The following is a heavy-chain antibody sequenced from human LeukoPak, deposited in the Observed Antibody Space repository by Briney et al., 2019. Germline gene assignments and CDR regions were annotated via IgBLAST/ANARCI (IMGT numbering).Heavy chain of an antibody. D-gene: IGHD3-16*01. V-gene: IGHV1-18*01. CDR3: ARDRYVARYFDY. CDR1: GYTFTSYG. J-gene: IGHJ4*02. CDR2: ISAYNGNT. Sequence: ASVKVSCKASGYTFTSYGISWVRQAPGQGLEWMGWISAYNGNTNYAQKLQGRVTMTRDTSISTAYMELSRLRSDDTAVYYCARDRYVARYFDYWGQGTLVTVSS.